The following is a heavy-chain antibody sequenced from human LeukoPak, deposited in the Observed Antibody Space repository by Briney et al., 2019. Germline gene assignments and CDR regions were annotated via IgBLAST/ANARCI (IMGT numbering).Heavy chain of an antibody. CDR2: ISGSSSYI. CDR3: ARGSSNVAARNNWFDP. D-gene: IGHD6-6*01. J-gene: IGHJ5*02. Sequence: GGSLRLSCTASGFNFANYWMSWVRQAPGKGLEWVSSISGSSSYIYYADSMKGRFTISRDNGKKSLYLQMNSLRAEDTAVYFCARGSSNVAARNNWFDPWGQGTLVTVSS. V-gene: IGHV3-21*01. CDR1: GFNFANYW.